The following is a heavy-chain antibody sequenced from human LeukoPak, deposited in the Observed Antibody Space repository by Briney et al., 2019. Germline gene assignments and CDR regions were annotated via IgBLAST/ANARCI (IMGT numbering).Heavy chain of an antibody. V-gene: IGHV1-46*01. CDR3: ARVYCSSTSCNNWFDP. CDR1: GYTFTSYY. J-gene: IGHJ5*02. CDR2: INPSGGST. Sequence: ASVKVSCKASGYTFTSYYMHWVRQAPGQGLEWMGIINPSGGSTSYAQKFQGRVTITADESTSTAYMELSSLRSEDTAVYYCARVYCSSTSCNNWFDPWGQGTLVTVSS. D-gene: IGHD2-2*01.